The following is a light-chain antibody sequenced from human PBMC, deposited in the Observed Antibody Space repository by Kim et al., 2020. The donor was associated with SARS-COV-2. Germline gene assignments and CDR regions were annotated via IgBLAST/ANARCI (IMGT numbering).Light chain of an antibody. CDR2: ELT. CDR1: TSDVGANKY. Sequence: GQSVAISCTGTTSDVGANKYVSWYQQYSGKAPKLILYELTKRPSGVPDRFSGSKSGNTASLTVSGLQAEDEAHYYCSSYAGTNNVRFGGGTQLTVL. J-gene: IGLJ2*01. CDR3: SSYAGTNNVR. V-gene: IGLV2-8*01.